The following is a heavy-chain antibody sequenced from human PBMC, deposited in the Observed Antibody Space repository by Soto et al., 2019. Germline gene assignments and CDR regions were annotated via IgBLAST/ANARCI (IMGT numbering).Heavy chain of an antibody. D-gene: IGHD5-12*01. V-gene: IGHV1-2*04. CDR2: INPNSGVT. CDR3: ARESGGATATLDYYYFHMDV. Sequence: QVQLVQSGAELKKPGASVTVSCRSSGDTFNDYCIHWVRQAPGQGLEWMGWINPNSGVTKYAQKFQGWVSMTRDTSIRTVYMQLSRLRSDDTAVYYCARESGGATATLDYYYFHMDVWGTGTTVTVSS. CDR1: GDTFNDYC. J-gene: IGHJ6*03.